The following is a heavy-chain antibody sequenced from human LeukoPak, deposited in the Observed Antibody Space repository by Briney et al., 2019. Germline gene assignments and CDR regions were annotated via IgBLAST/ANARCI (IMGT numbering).Heavy chain of an antibody. J-gene: IGHJ6*02. CDR3: AKDLGGSPSRGYHYYGMDV. CDR2: ISYDGSNK. D-gene: IGHD3-10*01. CDR1: GLTFSRQG. V-gene: IGHV3-30*18. Sequence: GGSLRLSCAASGLTFSRQGMHWVRQAPGKGLEWLAVISYDGSNKYYADSVKGRFTISRDNSKNTLYLQMNSLRAEDTAVYYCAKDLGGSPSRGYHYYGMDVWGQGTTVTVSS.